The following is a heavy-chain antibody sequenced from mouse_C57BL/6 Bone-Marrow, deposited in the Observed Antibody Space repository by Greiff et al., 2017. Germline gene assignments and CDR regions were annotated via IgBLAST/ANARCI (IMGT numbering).Heavy chain of an antibody. CDR1: GYTFTDYY. V-gene: IGHV1-19*01. Sequence: EVQLQQSGPVLVKPGASVKLSCKASGYTFTDYYMNWVKQSHGKSLEWIGVINPYNGGTSYNQKFKGKATLTVDKSSSTAYMELNSLTSEDAAVYYCARFLRSDYWGQGTTLTVSS. CDR2: INPYNGGT. D-gene: IGHD1-1*01. CDR3: ARFLRSDY. J-gene: IGHJ2*01.